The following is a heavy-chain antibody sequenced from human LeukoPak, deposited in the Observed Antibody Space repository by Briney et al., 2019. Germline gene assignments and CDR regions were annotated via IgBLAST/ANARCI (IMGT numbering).Heavy chain of an antibody. CDR3: ARGEPGFGGLPTVLDN. CDR1: GFTFSSYS. Sequence: PGGSLRLSCAASGFTFSSYSMNWVRQAPGKGLEWVSSISSRSSYIYYADSVKGRFTISRDNAKDSLYLQMNSLRAEDTAVYYCARGEPGFGGLPTVLDNWGQGTLVTVSS. D-gene: IGHD4-23*01. J-gene: IGHJ4*02. V-gene: IGHV3-21*01. CDR2: ISSRSSYI.